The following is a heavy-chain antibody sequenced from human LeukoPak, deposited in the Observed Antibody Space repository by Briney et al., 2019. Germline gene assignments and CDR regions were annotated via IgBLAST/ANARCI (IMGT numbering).Heavy chain of an antibody. CDR2: INPNSGGT. Sequence: AASVKVSCKASGYTFTGHYMHWVRQAPGQGLEWMGWINPNSGGTNYAQKFQGRVTMTRDTSISTAYMELSRLRSDDTAVYYCARDASSGWYRDDAFDIWGQGTMVTVSS. J-gene: IGHJ3*02. CDR1: GYTFTGHY. CDR3: ARDASSGWYRDDAFDI. V-gene: IGHV1-2*02. D-gene: IGHD6-19*01.